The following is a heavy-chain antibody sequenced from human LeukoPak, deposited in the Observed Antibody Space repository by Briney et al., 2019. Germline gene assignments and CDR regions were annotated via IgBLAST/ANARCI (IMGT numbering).Heavy chain of an antibody. J-gene: IGHJ5*02. CDR3: ARSDGIVGEEAWFDP. CDR1: GGSISTFH. Sequence: SETLSLTCSVSGGSISTFHWHWIRQPPGKGLEWVGYIFSSDITNYNPSLRSRTTISVDTSKNQFSLKVRSVTAAETAVYFCARSDGIVGEEAWFDPWGQGTLVTVSS. D-gene: IGHD1-26*01. CDR2: IFSSDIT. V-gene: IGHV4-4*09.